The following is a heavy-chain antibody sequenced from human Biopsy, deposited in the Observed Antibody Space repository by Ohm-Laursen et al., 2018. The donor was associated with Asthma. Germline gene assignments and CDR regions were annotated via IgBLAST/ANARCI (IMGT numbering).Heavy chain of an antibody. CDR1: GGTFSRYA. V-gene: IGHV1-69*01. Sequence: GSSVKVSCKASGGTFSRYAISWVRQAPGQGLEWMGGIIPIFGTSNYAQKFQGRVTFTADESTSSAYMELSSLRSEDSAVYYCARGVSTVGYGYYYFAMDVWGQGTTVIVSS. CDR2: IIPIFGTS. J-gene: IGHJ6*02. D-gene: IGHD4-23*01. CDR3: ARGVSTVGYGYYYFAMDV.